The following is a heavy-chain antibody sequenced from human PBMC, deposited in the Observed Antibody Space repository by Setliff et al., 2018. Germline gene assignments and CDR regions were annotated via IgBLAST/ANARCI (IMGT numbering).Heavy chain of an antibody. V-gene: IGHV4-38-2*02. D-gene: IGHD2-21*02. CDR1: GYSISSSYI. CDR3: ARDLGHGGDSDY. Sequence: SETLSLTCTVSGYSISSSYIWGWIRQPPGKGLEWVGNIGHTGSINYNPSLKSRLTISRDTSKNQVSLKLNSVTATDTAVYYCARDLGHGGDSDYWGQGILVTVSS. CDR2: IGHTGSI. J-gene: IGHJ4*02.